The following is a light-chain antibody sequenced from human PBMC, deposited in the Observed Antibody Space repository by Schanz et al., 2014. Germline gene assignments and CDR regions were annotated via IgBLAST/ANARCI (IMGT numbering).Light chain of an antibody. J-gene: IGLJ1*01. CDR2: EVS. CDR1: SSDVGRYNY. V-gene: IGLV2-8*01. Sequence: QSALTQPPSASGSPGQSVTISCTGTSSDVGRYNYVSWYQQHPGKAPKLIIYEVSKRPSGVPDRFSGSKSGNTASLTVSGLQAEDEADYYCSSYVGSNNLDFVFGTGTKLTVL. CDR3: SSYVGSNNLDFV.